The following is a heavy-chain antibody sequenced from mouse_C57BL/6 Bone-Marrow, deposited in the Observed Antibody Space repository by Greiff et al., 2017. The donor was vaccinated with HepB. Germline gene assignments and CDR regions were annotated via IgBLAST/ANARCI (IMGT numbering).Heavy chain of an antibody. V-gene: IGHV1-82*01. CDR1: GYAFSSSW. CDR3: ARDGNYGGGDD. D-gene: IGHD2-1*01. Sequence: QVQLQQSGPELVQPGASVKLSCKSSGYAFSSSWMTWVKQRPGKGLEWIGRIYPGDGDTNYHGKFKGKATLTADKSSSTAYMQLSSLTSEDSAVYFCARDGNYGGGDDWGQGTTLTVSS. J-gene: IGHJ2*01. CDR2: IYPGDGDT.